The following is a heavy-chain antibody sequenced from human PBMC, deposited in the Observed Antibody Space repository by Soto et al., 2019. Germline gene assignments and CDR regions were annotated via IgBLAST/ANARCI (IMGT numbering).Heavy chain of an antibody. D-gene: IGHD3-9*01. J-gene: IGHJ4*02. CDR2: IWYDGSNK. CDR1: GFTFSGYG. V-gene: IGHV3-33*01. Sequence: GGSLRLSCAASGFTFSGYGMHWVRQAPGKGLEWVAVIWYDGSNKYYADSVKGRFTISRDNSKNTLYLQMNSLRAEDTAVYYCARGYDILTGYSPVFDYWGQGTLVTVSS. CDR3: ARGYDILTGYSPVFDY.